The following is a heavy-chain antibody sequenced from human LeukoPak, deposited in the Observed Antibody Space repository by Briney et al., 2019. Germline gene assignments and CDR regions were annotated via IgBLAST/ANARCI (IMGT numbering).Heavy chain of an antibody. CDR3: ASIYYYDSSGYYEDAFDI. D-gene: IGHD3-22*01. J-gene: IGHJ3*02. CDR1: GYTFTGYY. V-gene: IGHV1-2*02. CDR2: INPNSGGT. Sequence: ASVKVSCKASGYTFTGYYMHWVRQAPGQGLEWMGWINPNSGGTNYAQKFQGRVTMTRDTSISTAYMELSRLRSDDTAVYYRASIYYYDSSGYYEDAFDIWGQGTMVTVSS.